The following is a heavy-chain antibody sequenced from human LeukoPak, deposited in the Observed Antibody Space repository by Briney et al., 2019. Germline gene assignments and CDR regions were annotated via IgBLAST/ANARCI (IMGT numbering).Heavy chain of an antibody. V-gene: IGHV4-4*02. CDR2: IYHSGST. CDR1: GGSISSSKW. J-gene: IGHJ4*02. Sequence: SETLSLTCAVSGGSISSSKWWSWVRQPPGKGLEWIGEIYHSGSTNYNPSLKSRVTISVDKSKNQFSLKLSSVTAADTAVYYCARSGIAAAGTSDYWGQGTLVTVSS. CDR3: ARSGIAAAGTSDY. D-gene: IGHD6-13*01.